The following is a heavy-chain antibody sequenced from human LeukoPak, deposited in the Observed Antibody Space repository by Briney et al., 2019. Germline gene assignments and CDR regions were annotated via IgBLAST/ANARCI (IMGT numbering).Heavy chain of an antibody. J-gene: IGHJ4*02. CDR1: GDSVSSNSAA. D-gene: IGHD2-2*01. V-gene: IGHV6-1*01. CDR3: ARDRVDYCSSTSCYGYYFDY. Sequence: SQTLSLTCAISGDSVSSNSAAWNWIRQSPSRGLEWLGRTYYRSKWYNDYAVSVKSRITINPDTSKNQFSLKLSSVTAADTAVYYCARDRVDYCSSTSCYGYYFDYWGQGTLVTVSS. CDR2: TYYRSKWYN.